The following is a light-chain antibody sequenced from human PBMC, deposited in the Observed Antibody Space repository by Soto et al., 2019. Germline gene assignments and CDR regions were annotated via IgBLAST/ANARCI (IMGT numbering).Light chain of an antibody. Sequence: ALTQPASVSGSPGQAITITCTGTSSDVGGYNYVSWYQQHPGKAPKVLISDVSNRPSGISNRFSGSKSGNTASLTISGLQAEDEADYYCSSYTSTDTWVFGTGTKVTVL. V-gene: IGLV2-14*03. J-gene: IGLJ1*01. CDR1: SSDVGGYNY. CDR2: DVS. CDR3: SSYTSTDTWV.